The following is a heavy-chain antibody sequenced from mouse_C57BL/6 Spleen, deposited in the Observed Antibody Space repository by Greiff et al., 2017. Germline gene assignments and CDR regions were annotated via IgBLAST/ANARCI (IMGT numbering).Heavy chain of an antibody. D-gene: IGHD2-4*01. V-gene: IGHV8-8*01. CDR2: IWWDDAK. CDR3: ARSPYDYDEVWFAY. J-gene: IGHJ3*01. Sequence: QVTLKVSGPGILQPSQTLSLTCSFSGFSLSTFGMGVGWIRQPSGKGLEWLAHIWWDDAKYYNPALKSRLTISKDTSKNQVFLKIANVDTADTATYYCARSPYDYDEVWFAYWGQGTLVTVSA. CDR1: GFSLSTFGMG.